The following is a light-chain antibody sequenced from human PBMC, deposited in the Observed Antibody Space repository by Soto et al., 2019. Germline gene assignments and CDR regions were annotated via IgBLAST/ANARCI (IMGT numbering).Light chain of an antibody. Sequence: DIQMPPAPSTLSSPLGDSVTMSCRASEYISDWLAWHQQTPGKAPHLLIDAACSVESGVQSRFSGSGSATEFTLTISRLQPEDSEVYYCQQYGRSRTFGHGTKGDIK. CDR3: QQYGRSRT. J-gene: IGKJ1*01. V-gene: IGKV1-5*03. CDR2: AAC. CDR1: EYISDW.